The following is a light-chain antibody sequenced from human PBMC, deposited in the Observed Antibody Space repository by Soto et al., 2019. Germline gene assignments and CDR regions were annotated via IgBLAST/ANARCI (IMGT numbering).Light chain of an antibody. J-gene: IGKJ1*01. V-gene: IGKV3-20*01. Sequence: EIVLTQSPGTLSLSPGERATLSCRASQSVGTKLAWYQQKPGQVPRLLIYHVSTRATGVPDRFSGSGSGTDFTLTISRLEPEDFAVYYCQQYGSSSWTFGQGTKVDI. CDR2: HVS. CDR1: QSVGTK. CDR3: QQYGSSSWT.